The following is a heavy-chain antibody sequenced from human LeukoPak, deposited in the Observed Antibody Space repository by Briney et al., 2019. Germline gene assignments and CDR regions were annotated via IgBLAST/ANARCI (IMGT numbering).Heavy chain of an antibody. CDR1: GYTFNAHD. CDR3: ARAYGDHPRWSFDL. D-gene: IGHD4-17*01. J-gene: IGHJ2*01. Sequence: GASVKVSCKASGYTFNAHDFNWVRQAAGQGLEWMGWMNPNNCHTGYAQKFQGRVTITRDISISTAYMELSSLRSEDTAVYYCARAYGDHPRWSFDLWGRGTLVTVSS. CDR2: MNPNNCHT. V-gene: IGHV1-8*03.